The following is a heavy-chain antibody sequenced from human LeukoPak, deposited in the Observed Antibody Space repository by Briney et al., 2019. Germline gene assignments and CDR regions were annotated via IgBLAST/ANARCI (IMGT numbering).Heavy chain of an antibody. CDR1: GGSFSGYY. D-gene: IGHD2-15*01. CDR3: ARALGYCSGGSCYQPDY. Sequence: PSETLSLTCAVYGGSFSGYYWSWIRQPPGKGLEWIGEINYSGSTNYNPSLKSRVTTSVDTSKNQFSLKLSSVTAADTAVYYCARALGYCSGGSCYQPDYWGQGTLVTVSS. J-gene: IGHJ4*02. CDR2: INYSGST. V-gene: IGHV4-34*01.